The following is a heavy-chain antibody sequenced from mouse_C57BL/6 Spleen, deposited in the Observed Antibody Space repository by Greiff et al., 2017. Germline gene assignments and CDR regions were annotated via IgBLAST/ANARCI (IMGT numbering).Heavy chain of an antibody. CDR3: SIDFITTVVASPAWFAV. V-gene: IGHV1-74*01. D-gene: IGHD1-1*01. CDR2: IHPSDSDN. J-gene: IGHJ3*01. Sequence: QVQLQQPGAELVKPGASVKVSCKASGYTFTSYWMHWVKQRPGQGLEWIGRIHPSDSDNNYNQKFKGQATLTVDKSSRTVSMLLISLTSEDSAVYYCSIDFITTVVASPAWFAVWGQGTLVTVSA. CDR1: GYTFTSYW.